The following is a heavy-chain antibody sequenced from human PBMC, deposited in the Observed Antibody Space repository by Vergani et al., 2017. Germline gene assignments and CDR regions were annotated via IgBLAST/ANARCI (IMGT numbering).Heavy chain of an antibody. J-gene: IGHJ2*01. CDR3: ARLSRYGDWYFDL. V-gene: IGHV4-61*05. CDR2: IYYSGST. D-gene: IGHD4-17*01. CDR1: GGSLSSSSYY. Sequence: QLQLQESGPGLVKPSETLSLTCTVSGGSLSSSSYYWGWIRQPPGKGLEWIGYIYYSGSTNSNPALKSLVTISVDTSKNQVSLQLSSVTAADTAVYYCARLSRYGDWYFDLWGRGTLVTVSS.